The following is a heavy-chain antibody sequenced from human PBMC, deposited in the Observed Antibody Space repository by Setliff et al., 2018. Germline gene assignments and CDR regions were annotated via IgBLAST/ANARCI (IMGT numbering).Heavy chain of an antibody. J-gene: IGHJ3*02. CDR3: ARDYTYYDFWSDPSSDAFDI. CDR1: GFTFSSYS. V-gene: IGHV3-66*01. D-gene: IGHD3-3*01. CDR2: IYSGGDT. Sequence: GGSLRLSCAASGFTFSSYSMNWVRQAPGKGLEWVSVIYSGGDTYYADSVKGRFTIYRDNSKNTLYLQMNSLRAEDTAVYYCARDYTYYDFWSDPSSDAFDIWGQGTMVTVSS.